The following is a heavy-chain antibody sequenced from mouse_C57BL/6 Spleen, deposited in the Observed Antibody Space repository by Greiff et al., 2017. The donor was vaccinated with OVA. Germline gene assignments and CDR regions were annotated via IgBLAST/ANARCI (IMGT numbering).Heavy chain of an antibody. Sequence: VQLVESGPELVKPGASVKISCKASGYAFSSSWMNWVKQRPGKGLEWIGRIYPGDGDTNYNGKFKGKATLTADKSSSTAYMQLSSLTSEDSAVYFCARDGYYGSSYGFAYWGQGTLVTVSA. D-gene: IGHD1-1*01. CDR3: ARDGYYGSSYGFAY. V-gene: IGHV1-82*01. CDR2: IYPGDGDT. J-gene: IGHJ3*01. CDR1: GYAFSSSW.